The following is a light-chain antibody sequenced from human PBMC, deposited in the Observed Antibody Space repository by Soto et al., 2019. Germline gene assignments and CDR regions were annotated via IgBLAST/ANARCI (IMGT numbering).Light chain of an antibody. CDR3: QQYNNWPPWT. V-gene: IGKV3-15*01. CDR1: QSVSSN. Sequence: EIVMTQTPATLSVSPGERVTLSCRASQSVSSNLAWYQQKPGQAPRLLIYGASSRATGIPARFSGSGSGTEFTLTISSLQSEDFAVYYCQQYNNWPPWTFGQGTNVEIK. J-gene: IGKJ1*01. CDR2: GAS.